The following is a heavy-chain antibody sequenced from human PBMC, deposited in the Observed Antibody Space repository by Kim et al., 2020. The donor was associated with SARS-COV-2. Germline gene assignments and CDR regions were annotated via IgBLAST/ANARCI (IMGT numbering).Heavy chain of an antibody. CDR3: ARGGECRTTSCYGWIDY. CDR2: INQSGNA. CDR1: GGSFSNNY. D-gene: IGHD2-2*01. Sequence: SETLSLTCAGYGGSFSNNYWIWIRQSPGKGLEWIGEINQSGNANYNPSLESRVTISVDASKNQFSLKMTSVTAADTAMYYCARGGECRTTSCYGWIDYWG. V-gene: IGHV4-34*01. J-gene: IGHJ4*01.